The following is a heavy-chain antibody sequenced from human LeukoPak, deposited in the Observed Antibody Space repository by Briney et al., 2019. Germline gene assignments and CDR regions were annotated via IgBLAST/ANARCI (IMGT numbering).Heavy chain of an antibody. V-gene: IGHV1-69*13. J-gene: IGHJ4*02. Sequence: SVKVSCKASGGTFSSYAISWVRQAPGQGLEWMGGIIPIFGTANYAQKFQGRVTITADESTSTAYMELSSLRSEDTAVHYCARGVYYYGSGSYSIDYWGQGTLVTVSS. CDR2: IIPIFGTA. CDR3: ARGVYYYGSGSYSIDY. D-gene: IGHD3-10*01. CDR1: GGTFSSYA.